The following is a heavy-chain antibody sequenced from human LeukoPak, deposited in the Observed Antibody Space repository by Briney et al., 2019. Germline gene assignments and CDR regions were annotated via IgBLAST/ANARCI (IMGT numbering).Heavy chain of an antibody. Sequence: VASVKVSCKASGYTFTSYDINWVRQAPGQGLEWMGIINPSGGSTSYAQKFQGRVTMTRDMSTSTVYMELSSLRSEDTAVYYCATDYGPTRRFDPWGQGTLVTVSS. CDR1: GYTFTSYD. J-gene: IGHJ5*02. V-gene: IGHV1-46*01. D-gene: IGHD4-17*01. CDR2: INPSGGST. CDR3: ATDYGPTRRFDP.